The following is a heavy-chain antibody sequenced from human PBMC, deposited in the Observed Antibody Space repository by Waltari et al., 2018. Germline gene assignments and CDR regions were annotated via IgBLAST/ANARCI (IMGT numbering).Heavy chain of an antibody. D-gene: IGHD6-13*01. J-gene: IGHJ4*02. Sequence: QVQLQESGPGLVKPSETLSLTCTASGYSLSSGYYSGWIRQPPGKGLEWIGIIYHSGSTYYNPSLKSRVTISVDTSKNQFSLKLSSVTAADTAVYYCAGDIGSSWYSPLDYWGQGTLVTVSS. CDR2: IYHSGST. V-gene: IGHV4-38-2*02. CDR1: GYSLSSGYY. CDR3: AGDIGSSWYSPLDY.